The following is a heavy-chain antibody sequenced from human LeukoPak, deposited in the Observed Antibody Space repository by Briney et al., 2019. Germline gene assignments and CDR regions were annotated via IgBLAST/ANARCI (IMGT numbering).Heavy chain of an antibody. CDR3: ASRHYGWIGY. CDR2: INHSGST. D-gene: IGHD3-10*01. CDR1: GGSFSGYY. J-gene: IGHJ4*02. V-gene: IGHV4-34*01. Sequence: PSETLSLTCAVYGGSFSGYYWSWIRQPPGKGLEWIGEINHSGSTNYNPSLKSRVTISVDTSKNQFSLKLSSVTAADTAVYYCASRHYGWIGYWGQGTLVTVSS.